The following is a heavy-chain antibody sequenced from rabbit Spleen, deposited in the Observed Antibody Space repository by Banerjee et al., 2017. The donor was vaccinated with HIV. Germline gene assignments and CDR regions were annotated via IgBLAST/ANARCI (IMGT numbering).Heavy chain of an antibody. Sequence: QEQLEESGGDLVQPGGSLKLSCKASGFDFSTYSMSWVRQAPGKGLEWAACIDAGSSGDTYYASWAKGRFTISKTSSTTVTLQLSSLTAADTATYFCVRVWDYATDSAIGYYFNLWGPGTLVTVS. D-gene: IGHD6-1*01. V-gene: IGHV1S45*01. CDR3: VRVWDYATDSAIGYYFNL. J-gene: IGHJ4*01. CDR2: IDAGSSGDT. CDR1: GFDFSTYS.